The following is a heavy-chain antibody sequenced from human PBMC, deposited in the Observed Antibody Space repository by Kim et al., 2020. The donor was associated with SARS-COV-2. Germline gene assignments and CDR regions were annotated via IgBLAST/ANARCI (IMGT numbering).Heavy chain of an antibody. CDR3: ARGYYDSSDYYLY. Sequence: YAGSVKGRFTISRDNAKNTLYLQMNSLRAEDTAVYYCARGYYDSSDYYLYWGQGTLVTVSS. V-gene: IGHV3-74*01. D-gene: IGHD3-22*01. J-gene: IGHJ4*02.